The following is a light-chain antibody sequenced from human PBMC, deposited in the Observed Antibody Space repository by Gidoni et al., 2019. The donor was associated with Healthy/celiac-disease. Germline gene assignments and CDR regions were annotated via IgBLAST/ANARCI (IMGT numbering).Light chain of an antibody. CDR1: SSDVGGYNY. Sequence: VSGSPGQSITISCTGTSSDVGGYNYVSWYQQNPGKAPKLMIYAVSNRPSGVSNRFSGSKSGNTASLTISGLQAEDEADYYCSSYTSSSTLVFGGGTKLTVL. CDR2: AVS. J-gene: IGLJ2*01. V-gene: IGLV2-14*01. CDR3: SSYTSSSTLV.